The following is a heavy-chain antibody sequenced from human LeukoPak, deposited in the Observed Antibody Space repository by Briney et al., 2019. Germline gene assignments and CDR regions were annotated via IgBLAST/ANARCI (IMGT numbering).Heavy chain of an antibody. CDR1: GGSISSYY. D-gene: IGHD3-22*01. Sequence: SETLSLTCTVSGGSISSYYWGWIRQPPGKGLEWIGSIYYSGSTYYNPSLKSRVTISVDTSKNQFSLKLSSVTAADTAVYYCARRIDQYYYDSSGYSNAFDIWGQGTMVTVSS. CDR2: IYYSGST. J-gene: IGHJ3*02. CDR3: ARRIDQYYYDSSGYSNAFDI. V-gene: IGHV4-39*01.